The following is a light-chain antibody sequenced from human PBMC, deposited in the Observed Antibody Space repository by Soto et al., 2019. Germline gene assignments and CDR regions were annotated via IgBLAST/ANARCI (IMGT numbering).Light chain of an antibody. CDR1: QSVPNNY. CDR2: AAY. Sequence: EIVLTQSPDTLSLSPGERATISCRASQSVPNNYLAWYLQKPGQAPKVLIYAAYNRATGIPDRFSGSGPGTDFTLSISSLEPEDFAVYYCQQRTDRPPWTFGQGTKVDIK. V-gene: IGKV3D-11*02. CDR3: QQRTDRPPWT. J-gene: IGKJ1*01.